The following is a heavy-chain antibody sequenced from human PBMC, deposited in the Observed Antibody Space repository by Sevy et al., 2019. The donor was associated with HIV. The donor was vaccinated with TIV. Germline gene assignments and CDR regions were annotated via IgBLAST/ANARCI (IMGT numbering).Heavy chain of an antibody. J-gene: IGHJ3*01. Sequence: GGSLRLSCAASGVTISNYAMNWVRQAPGKGLEWVSAISGSGGSTYYADSVKGRFTISRDNSKNTLYLQMNSLRAEDTAVYYCAQDGGGMVGDAFDVWGQGTMVTVSS. D-gene: IGHD2-15*01. CDR3: AQDGGGMVGDAFDV. CDR2: ISGSGGST. V-gene: IGHV3-23*01. CDR1: GVTISNYA.